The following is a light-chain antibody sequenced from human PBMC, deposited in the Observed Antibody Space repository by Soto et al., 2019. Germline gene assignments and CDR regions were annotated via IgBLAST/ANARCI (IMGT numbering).Light chain of an antibody. Sequence: EIVMTQSPATLSVSPGERATLFCRASQSVRSNFLAWYQQKPGQAPRLLIYGASTRATGVPARFSGSGSGTEFTLTISSPQSEDFAVYYCQQYSAWPLTFGGGTKVEIK. CDR1: QSVRSN. CDR2: GAS. V-gene: IGKV3-15*01. CDR3: QQYSAWPLT. J-gene: IGKJ4*01.